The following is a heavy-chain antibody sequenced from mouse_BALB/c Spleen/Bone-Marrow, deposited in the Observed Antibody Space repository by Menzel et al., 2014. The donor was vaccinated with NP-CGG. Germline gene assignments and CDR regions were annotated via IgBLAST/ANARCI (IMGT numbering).Heavy chain of an antibody. CDR2: INPGSGGT. CDR1: GYAFTDYL. D-gene: IGHD4-1*01. CDR3: ARWLGPGWYFDV. J-gene: IGHJ1*01. Sequence: VQLQQSGAELVRPGTSVKVSCKASGYAFTDYLIEWVKQRPGQGLEWIGVINPGSGGTHYNEKFKGKATLTADKSSSTAYMQLSSLTSDDSAVYFCARWLGPGWYFDVWCAGTTVTVSS. V-gene: IGHV1-54*01.